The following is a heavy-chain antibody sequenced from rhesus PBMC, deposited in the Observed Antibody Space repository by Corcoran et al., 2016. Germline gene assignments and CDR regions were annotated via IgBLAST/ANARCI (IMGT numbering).Heavy chain of an antibody. CDR1: GGSISDSYY. CDR3: ARGRQGVATPYSGYNRGNYFDY. CDR2: LYVSGGST. Sequence: QVQLQESDPGLVKPSETLSLTCAVSGGSISDSYYCSCTRQPPAKGLEWSGDLYVSGGSTYYNPSLKSRVTISTDTSKNQFSLKLSSVTAADTAVYYCARGRQGVATPYSGYNRGNYFDYWGQGVLVTVSS. V-gene: IGHV4-106*01. D-gene: IGHD5-24*01. J-gene: IGHJ4*01.